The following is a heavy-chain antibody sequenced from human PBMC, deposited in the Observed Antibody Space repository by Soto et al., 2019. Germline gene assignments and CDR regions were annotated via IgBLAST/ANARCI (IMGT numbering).Heavy chain of an antibody. D-gene: IGHD3-3*01. CDR1: GYTFTSYG. J-gene: IGHJ4*02. Sequence: ASVKVSCKASGYTFTSYGISWVRQAPGQGLEWMGWISAYNGNTNYAQKLQGRVTMTTDTSTSTAYMELRSLRSDDTVVYYCARASITIFGVVVTSDFDYWGQGTMVTVSS. CDR2: ISAYNGNT. V-gene: IGHV1-18*01. CDR3: ARASITIFGVVVTSDFDY.